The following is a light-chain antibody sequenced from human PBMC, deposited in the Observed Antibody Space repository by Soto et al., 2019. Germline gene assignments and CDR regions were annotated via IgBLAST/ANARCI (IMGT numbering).Light chain of an antibody. Sequence: DIQLTQSPSFLSASVGDRVTITCRASQGIRSYLAWYQQKPGKARKLLIYAASTLQSGVPSRFSGSGSGTEFTLTISSLQPEDFATYYCQHLDSYSTFGQGTRLEIK. J-gene: IGKJ5*01. CDR2: AAS. CDR1: QGIRSY. V-gene: IGKV1-9*01. CDR3: QHLDSYST.